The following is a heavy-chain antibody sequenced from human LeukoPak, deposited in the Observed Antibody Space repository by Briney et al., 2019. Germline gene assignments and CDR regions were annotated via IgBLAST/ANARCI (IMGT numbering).Heavy chain of an antibody. CDR3: ARNSVAGTIFDN. D-gene: IGHD6-19*01. J-gene: IGHJ4*02. CDR1: GGSISSYY. CDR2: IYSSGST. V-gene: IGHV4-4*07. Sequence: SETLSLTCTVSGGSISSYYWSWIRQPAGKGLEWIGRIYSSGSTDYNPSLKSRVTMSVDTSKNKFSLKLSSVTAADTAVYYCARNSVAGTIFDNWGQGTLVTVSS.